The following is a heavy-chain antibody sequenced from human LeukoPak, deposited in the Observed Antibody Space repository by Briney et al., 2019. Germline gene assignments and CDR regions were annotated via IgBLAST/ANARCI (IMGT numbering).Heavy chain of an antibody. J-gene: IGHJ4*02. CDR2: ISAYNGNT. V-gene: IGHV1-18*01. Sequence: GASVKVFCKASGYTFTSYGISWVRQAPGQGLEWMGWISAYNGNTNYAQKFQGRVTMTTETSTRTAYMEVRSLRSDDTAVYYCARDSSLLTGVAIDYWGRGTLVTVSS. CDR3: ARDSSLLTGVAIDY. CDR1: GYTFTSYG. D-gene: IGHD3-3*01.